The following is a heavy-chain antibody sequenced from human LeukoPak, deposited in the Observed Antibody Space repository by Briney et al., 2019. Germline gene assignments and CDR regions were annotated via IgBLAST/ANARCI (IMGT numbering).Heavy chain of an antibody. CDR2: INPTVGDT. D-gene: IGHD6-13*01. CDR3: ARYGFSSSWQGGWHAFDI. V-gene: IGHV1-46*01. Sequence: GASVKVSCKASGYTVTSYYMHWVRQAPGQGLEWMGIINPTVGDTIYAQKFQGRVTMIRDMSTSTVYMELSSLRSDDTAVYYCARYGFSSSWQGGWHAFDIWGQGTMVTVSS. CDR1: GYTVTSYY. J-gene: IGHJ3*02.